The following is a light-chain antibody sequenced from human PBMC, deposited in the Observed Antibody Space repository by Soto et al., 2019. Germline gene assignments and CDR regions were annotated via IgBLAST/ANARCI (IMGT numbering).Light chain of an antibody. CDR1: QSVRSNY. V-gene: IGKV3-20*01. CDR2: GVF. Sequence: ETVLTQSPGTVSLYPGERATLSCTTSQSVRSNYLAWYQQKPGQAPRLVVYGVFYRATGIPDRFSGSGSGTDFTLTISGLEPEDSAVYYCQHYDGSPRTFGQGTKLEI. J-gene: IGKJ2*01. CDR3: QHYDGSPRT.